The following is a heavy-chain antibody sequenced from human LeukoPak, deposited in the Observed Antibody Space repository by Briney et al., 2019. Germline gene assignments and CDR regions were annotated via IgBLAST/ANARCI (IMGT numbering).Heavy chain of an antibody. CDR1: GFTFSTYA. D-gene: IGHD3-10*01. V-gene: IGHV3-30*14. CDR3: ARVPRRSGVDFDY. CDR2: ISYDGSSK. Sequence: GGSLRLSCAASGFTFSTYAMHWVRQAPGKGLEWVAVISYDGSSKYYADSVKGRFTISRDNSKNTLYLQMNSLRAEDTAVYYCARVPRRSGVDFDYWGQGTLVTVSS. J-gene: IGHJ4*02.